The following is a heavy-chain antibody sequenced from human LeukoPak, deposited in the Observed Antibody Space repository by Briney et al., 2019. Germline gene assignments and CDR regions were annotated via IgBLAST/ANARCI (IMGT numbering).Heavy chain of an antibody. V-gene: IGHV1-8*01. D-gene: IGHD3-10*01. CDR2: MNPNSGNT. Sequence: ASVRVSSKASVYTFTTDEINWVRQAPGQGLEWMGWMNPNSGNTGYAQKFQGGGTITRNTFISTAYMELSSLRSEETAVYYCARGGPMVRGVIPPYYYYYMDVWGKGTTVTISS. CDR3: ARGGPMVRGVIPPYYYYYMDV. CDR1: VYTFTTDE. J-gene: IGHJ6*03.